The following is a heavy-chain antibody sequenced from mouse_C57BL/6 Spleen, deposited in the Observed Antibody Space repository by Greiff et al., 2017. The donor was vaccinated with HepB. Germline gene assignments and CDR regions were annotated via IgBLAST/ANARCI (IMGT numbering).Heavy chain of an antibody. CDR2: IDPSDSYT. D-gene: IGHD2-10*02. Sequence: VQLQQPGAELVKPGASVKLSCKASGYTFTSYWMQWVKQRPGQGLEWIGEIDPSDSYTNYNQKFKGKATLTVDTTSSTAYMQLSSLTSEYSAVYYCARMSIAMDYWGQGTSVTVSS. CDR1: GYTFTSYW. CDR3: ARMSIAMDY. J-gene: IGHJ4*01. V-gene: IGHV1-50*01.